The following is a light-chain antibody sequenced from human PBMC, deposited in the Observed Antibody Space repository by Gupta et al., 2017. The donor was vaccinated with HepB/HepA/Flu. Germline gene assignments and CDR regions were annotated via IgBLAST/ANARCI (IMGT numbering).Light chain of an antibody. Sequence: QAVLTQPSSLSASPGASASLTCTLRSGLNVGTYRIYWYQQKPGSPPQFLLRYKSDSDKQQGSGVPSRFSGSKDASANAGILLISGLQSEDEADYYCMIWNSSACVFGTGTKVTVL. J-gene: IGLJ1*01. V-gene: IGLV5-45*02. CDR3: MIWNSSACV. CDR1: SGLNVGTYR. CDR2: YKSDSDK.